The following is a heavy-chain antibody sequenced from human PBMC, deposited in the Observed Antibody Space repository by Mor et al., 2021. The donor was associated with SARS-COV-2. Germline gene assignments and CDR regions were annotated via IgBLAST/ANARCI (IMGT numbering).Heavy chain of an antibody. D-gene: IGHD6-6*01. CDR3: ALKKLAEAYYGMDV. V-gene: IGHV1-24*01. CDR2: DGET. Sequence: DGETIYAQKFQGRVTMTEDTSTDTAYMELSSLRSEDTAVYYCALKKLAEAYYGMDVWGQGTTVTVSS. J-gene: IGHJ6*02.